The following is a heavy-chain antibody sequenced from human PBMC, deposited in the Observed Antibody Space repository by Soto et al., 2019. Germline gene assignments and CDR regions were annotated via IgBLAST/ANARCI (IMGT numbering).Heavy chain of an antibody. D-gene: IGHD4-17*01. CDR1: GFTFSSYS. J-gene: IGHJ4*02. Sequence: EVQLVESGGGLVKPGGSLRLSCAASGFTFSSYSMNWVRQAPGKGLEWVSSISSSSSYIYYAVSVKGRFTISRDNAKNSLYLQMNSLRAEDTAVYYCARSPSMTTVSLDYWGQGTLVTVSS. CDR3: ARSPSMTTVSLDY. CDR2: ISSSSSYI. V-gene: IGHV3-21*01.